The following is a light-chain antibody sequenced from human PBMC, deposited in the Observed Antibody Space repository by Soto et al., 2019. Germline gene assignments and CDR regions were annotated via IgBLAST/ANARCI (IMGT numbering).Light chain of an antibody. Sequence: VFTQSPATLSLSQGERAILSCRASQSVAGSLAWYQQKPGQAPRLLIYGASNRATGIPDRFSGSGSGTDLTLTISRVEPEDFAVYYCQHYGSSPFTFGPGTKVDIK. CDR1: QSVAGS. CDR2: GAS. CDR3: QHYGSSPFT. J-gene: IGKJ3*01. V-gene: IGKV3-20*01.